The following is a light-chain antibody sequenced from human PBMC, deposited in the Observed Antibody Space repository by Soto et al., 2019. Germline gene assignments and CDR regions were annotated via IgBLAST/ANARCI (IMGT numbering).Light chain of an antibody. Sequence: AIQVTQSPSSLSASVGDRVTITCRTSQGIRSALGWYQQKPGKVPKLLIYAASTLQSGVPARCSGSGSGRDFTLTISSLQPEDFATYCFLLDYRYFWAFGQGTKVEIK. V-gene: IGKV1-6*01. CDR1: QGIRSA. CDR2: AAS. J-gene: IGKJ1*01. CDR3: LLDYRYFWA.